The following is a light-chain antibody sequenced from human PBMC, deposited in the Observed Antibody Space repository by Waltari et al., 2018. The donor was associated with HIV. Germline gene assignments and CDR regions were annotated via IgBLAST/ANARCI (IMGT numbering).Light chain of an antibody. CDR3: DSATENNLV. Sequence: SYELTQPSSVSVSPGQTARLTCSGDVLSKKFARWFQQNPGKAPVLIIYKDNERPSGIPERSTGSSSGTTVTLTISGAQVDDEADYYCDSATENNLVFGGGTKLTVL. CDR1: VLSKKF. J-gene: IGLJ2*01. V-gene: IGLV3-27*01. CDR2: KDN.